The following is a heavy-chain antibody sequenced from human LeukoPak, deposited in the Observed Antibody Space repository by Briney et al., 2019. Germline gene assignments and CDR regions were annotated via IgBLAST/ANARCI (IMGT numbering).Heavy chain of an antibody. CDR3: ARVKYYGSGSYQRLFDY. J-gene: IGHJ4*02. CDR1: GFTFSNYW. Sequence: PGGSLRLSCAASGFTFSNYWMSWVRQGPGKGLEWVANIKEDGSEKHYVDSVKGRFTISRDNAKNSLYLQMSGLRAEDTAVYYCARVKYYGSGSYQRLFDYWGQGTLVTVSS. V-gene: IGHV3-7*01. D-gene: IGHD3-10*01. CDR2: IKEDGSEK.